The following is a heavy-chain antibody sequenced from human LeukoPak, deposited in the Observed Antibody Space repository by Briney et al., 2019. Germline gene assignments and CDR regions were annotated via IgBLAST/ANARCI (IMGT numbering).Heavy chain of an antibody. CDR1: GFTFSSYA. Sequence: GGSLRLSCAASGFTFSSYAMSWVRQAPGKGLEWVSSISASGISTYYSDSVKGRFTISRDNSKNTLYLQMNSLRAEDTAVYYSAKGDNDILTGYYNSFDYWGQGTLVTVSS. CDR3: AKGDNDILTGYYNSFDY. V-gene: IGHV3-23*01. CDR2: ISASGIST. D-gene: IGHD3-9*01. J-gene: IGHJ4*02.